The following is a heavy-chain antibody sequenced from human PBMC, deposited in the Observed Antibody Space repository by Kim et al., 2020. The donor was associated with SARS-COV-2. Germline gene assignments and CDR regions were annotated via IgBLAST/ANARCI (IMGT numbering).Heavy chain of an antibody. D-gene: IGHD1-1*01. CDR2: T. CDR3: SGANDAFGLDY. Sequence: TYYAETVKGRFTISRDDYKNTLYFQMDSLRTEDTAVYFCSGANDAFGLDYWGQGTMVSVSS. J-gene: IGHJ4*02. V-gene: IGHV3-66*01.